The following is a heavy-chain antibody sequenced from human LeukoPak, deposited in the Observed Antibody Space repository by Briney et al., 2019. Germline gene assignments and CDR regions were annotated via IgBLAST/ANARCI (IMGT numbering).Heavy chain of an antibody. CDR1: GFTFNAYS. CDR3: ARVGEHTAFDY. Sequence: GGSLRLSCAASGFTFNAYSMHWVRQAPGNGLEYVSAITGSGGHIYYADSVKGRFTISRDNSKNTLYLQMGSLRVEDMAVYYCARVGEHTAFDYWGQGTLVTVSS. V-gene: IGHV3-64*02. D-gene: IGHD1-26*01. CDR2: ITGSGGHI. J-gene: IGHJ4*02.